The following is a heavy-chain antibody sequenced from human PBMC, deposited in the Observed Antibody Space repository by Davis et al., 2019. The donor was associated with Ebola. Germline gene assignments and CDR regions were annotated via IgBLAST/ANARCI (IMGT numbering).Heavy chain of an antibody. J-gene: IGHJ6*02. CDR3: AGGWAGNSWVRYYYYGMDV. Sequence: PGGSLRPSCAAFGFTFSSYATPWVRQAPGKGLEWLAVISYDGSNKYYADSVKGRFTISRDNSKNTLYLQMTSRRAEDTAVNYCAGGWAGNSWVRYYYYGMDVWGQGTTVTVSS. CDR2: ISYDGSNK. CDR1: GFTFSSYA. D-gene: IGHD1-7*01. V-gene: IGHV3-30-3*01.